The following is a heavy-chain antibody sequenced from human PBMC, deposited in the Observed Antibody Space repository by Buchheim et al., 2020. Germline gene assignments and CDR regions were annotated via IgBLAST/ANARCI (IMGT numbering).Heavy chain of an antibody. CDR1: GFTFSSYG. J-gene: IGHJ6*02. D-gene: IGHD2/OR15-2a*01. V-gene: IGHV3-30*18. CDR2: ISYDGSNK. Sequence: QMQLVESGGGVVQPGRSLRLSCAASGFTFSSYGMHWVRQAPGKGLEWVAVISYDGSNKYYADSVKGRFTISRDNSKNTLYLQMNSLRAEDTAVYYCAKEIREYPYYYGMDVWGQGTT. CDR3: AKEIREYPYYYGMDV.